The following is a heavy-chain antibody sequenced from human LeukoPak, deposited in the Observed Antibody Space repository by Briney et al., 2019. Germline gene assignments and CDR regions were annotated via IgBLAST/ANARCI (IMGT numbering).Heavy chain of an antibody. D-gene: IGHD5-18*01. Sequence: GGSLRLSCAVSGYNFNGHGMHWVRQAPGKGLEWVALIWFDGSIKHYADSVEGRFTISRDNSNNMLYLQMNSLRAEDTAVYYCVRLLGDKYGRLDYWGQGTLVTVSS. CDR3: VRLLGDKYGRLDY. J-gene: IGHJ4*02. V-gene: IGHV3-33*01. CDR1: GYNFNGHG. CDR2: IWFDGSIK.